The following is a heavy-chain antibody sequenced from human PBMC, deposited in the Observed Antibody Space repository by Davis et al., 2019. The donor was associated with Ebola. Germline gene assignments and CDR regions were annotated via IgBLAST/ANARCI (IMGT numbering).Heavy chain of an antibody. V-gene: IGHV3-11*01. Sequence: PGGSLRLSCVASGLTSSGHYVSWIRQAPGGGLEWISYISDSGDAEFYGDSVEGRFTISRDNAKNSVYLQINSLRGDDTGLYYCARDLGVGGAFDVWGQGTMVTVSS. J-gene: IGHJ3*01. D-gene: IGHD3-3*01. CDR1: GLTSSGHY. CDR2: ISDSGDAE. CDR3: ARDLGVGGAFDV.